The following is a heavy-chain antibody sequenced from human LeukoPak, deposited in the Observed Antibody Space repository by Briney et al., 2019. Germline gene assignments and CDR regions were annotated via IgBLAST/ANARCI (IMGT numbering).Heavy chain of an antibody. CDR3: ARDRDSRTYYIEY. CDR1: GFTFSTYA. D-gene: IGHD3-22*01. J-gene: IGHJ4*02. Sequence: QSGRSLRLSCAASGFTFSTYAMHWVRQAPGKGLEWVAMTWYDGSEKYYGDSVKGRFTISRDNSKNTLFLQMNSLRAEDTAVYYCARDRDSRTYYIEYWGQGTLVTVSS. CDR2: TWYDGSEK. V-gene: IGHV3-33*01.